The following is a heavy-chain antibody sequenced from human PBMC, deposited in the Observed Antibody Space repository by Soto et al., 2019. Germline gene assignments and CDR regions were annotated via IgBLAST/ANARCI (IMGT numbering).Heavy chain of an antibody. CDR3: AYGFFGVPSNFEY. CDR2: ISGNSVTL. J-gene: IGHJ4*02. V-gene: IGHV3-9*01. CDR1: GFSFEDSA. Sequence: VHLVESGGGLIQAGGSLRLSCAASGFSFEDSAIHWVRQAPGQGLEWVSGISGNSVTLGYADSVKGRFTISRDNAKNSLYLQMNDLRVEDSAMYYCAYGFFGVPSNFEYWGQGTLVTVSS. D-gene: IGHD3-3*01.